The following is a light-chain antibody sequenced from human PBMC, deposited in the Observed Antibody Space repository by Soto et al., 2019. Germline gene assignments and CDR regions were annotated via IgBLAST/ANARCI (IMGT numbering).Light chain of an antibody. Sequence: QSVLTQPASVSGSPGQSITISCTGTSNDVGGYNYVSWYQQHPGKAPKLMIYDVSNRPSGVSNRFSGSKSANTASLTISGLQTEDESDYYCSSYTGSSTYVFVTGTKVTVL. CDR1: SNDVGGYNY. J-gene: IGLJ1*01. CDR3: SSYTGSSTYV. CDR2: DVS. V-gene: IGLV2-14*03.